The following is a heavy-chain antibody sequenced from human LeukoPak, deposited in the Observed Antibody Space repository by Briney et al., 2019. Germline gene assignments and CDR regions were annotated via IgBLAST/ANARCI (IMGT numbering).Heavy chain of an antibody. J-gene: IGHJ5*02. CDR1: AGSVSNGNYY. CDR3: ARVPGYSSSWYWFDP. D-gene: IGHD6-13*01. Sequence: SETLSLTCTVSAGSVSNGNYYWSWLRQPPGKALEWIGYIYYSGSTNYNPSLKSRVTISVDTSKNQFSLKLSSVTAADTAVYYCARVPGYSSSWYWFDPWGQGTLVTVSS. V-gene: IGHV4-61*01. CDR2: IYYSGST.